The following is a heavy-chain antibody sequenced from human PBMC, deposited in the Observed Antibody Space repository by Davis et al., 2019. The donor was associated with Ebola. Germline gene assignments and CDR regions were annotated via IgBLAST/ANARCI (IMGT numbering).Heavy chain of an antibody. V-gene: IGHV4-59*12. CDR3: ARATVKLRSFDY. CDR1: GGSISSYY. CDR2: IYYSGST. Sequence: PSETLSLTCTVSGGSISSYYWSWIRQPPGKGLEWIGYIYYSGSTNYNPSLKSRVTISVDTSKNQFSLRLSSVTAADTAVYYCARATVKLRSFDYWGQGTLVTVSS. J-gene: IGHJ4*02. D-gene: IGHD4-11*01.